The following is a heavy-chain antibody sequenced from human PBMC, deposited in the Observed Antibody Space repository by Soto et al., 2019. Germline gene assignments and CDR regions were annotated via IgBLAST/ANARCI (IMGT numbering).Heavy chain of an antibody. Sequence: PGGSLRLSCAASGFTFSSYGMHWVRQAPGKGLEWVAVISYDGSNKYYADSVKGRFTISRDNSKNTLYLQMNSLRAEDTAVYYCAKDLRYSYAYLDYYYGMDVWGQGTTVTVSS. CDR3: AKDLRYSYAYLDYYYGMDV. CDR2: ISYDGSNK. J-gene: IGHJ6*02. D-gene: IGHD5-18*01. CDR1: GFTFSSYG. V-gene: IGHV3-30*18.